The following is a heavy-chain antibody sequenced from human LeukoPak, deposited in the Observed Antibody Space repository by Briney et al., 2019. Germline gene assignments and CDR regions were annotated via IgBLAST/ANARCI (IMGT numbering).Heavy chain of an antibody. CDR2: IYMGGNT. CDR3: ARVGDEGVYTRGYLDY. D-gene: IGHD3-16*01. J-gene: IGHJ4*02. Sequence: TGGSLRLSCAASGFTVSSHDMSWVRQAPGKGLEWVSVIYMGGNTFYADSVKGRFTISRDTSKNTLYLQMNSLRAEDTAVYYCARVGDEGVYTRGYLDYWGQGTLVTVSS. V-gene: IGHV3-53*05. CDR1: GFTVSSHD.